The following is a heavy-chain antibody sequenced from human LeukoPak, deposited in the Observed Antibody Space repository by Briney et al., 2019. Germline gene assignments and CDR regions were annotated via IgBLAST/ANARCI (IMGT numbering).Heavy chain of an antibody. V-gene: IGHV3-74*01. J-gene: IGHJ3*02. Sequence: GGSLRLSCAASGFTFSRYWMHWVRQAPGKGLVWVSRINSDGSSTSYADSVKGRFTISRDNAKNTLYLQMNSLRAEDTAVYYCARVEMATIRNAFDIWGQGTMVTVSS. CDR3: ARVEMATIRNAFDI. D-gene: IGHD5-24*01. CDR1: GFTFSRYW. CDR2: INSDGSST.